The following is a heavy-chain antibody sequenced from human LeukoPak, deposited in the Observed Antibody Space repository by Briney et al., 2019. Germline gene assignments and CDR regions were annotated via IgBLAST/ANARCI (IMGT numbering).Heavy chain of an antibody. Sequence: SETLSLTCAVYGGSFSGYYWSWIRQPPGKGLEWIGAINHSGSTNYNPSLKSRVTISVDTSKNQFSLKLSSVTAADTAVYYCARVGDQIIDYWGQGTLVTVSS. CDR3: ARVGDQIIDY. J-gene: IGHJ4*02. CDR1: GGSFSGYY. D-gene: IGHD3-16*01. CDR2: INHSGST. V-gene: IGHV4-34*01.